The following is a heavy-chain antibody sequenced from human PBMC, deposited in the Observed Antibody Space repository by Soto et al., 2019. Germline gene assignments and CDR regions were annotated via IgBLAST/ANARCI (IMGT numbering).Heavy chain of an antibody. Sequence: ASVKVSCKASGYTFTSYGISWVRQAPGQGLEWMVWISAYNGNTNYAQKLQGRVTMTTDTSTSTAYMELRSLRSDDMAVYYCARDRDIVVVVAAQPPTDDAFDIWGQGTIVTVS. CDR3: ARDRDIVVVVAAQPPTDDAFDI. CDR1: GYTFTSYG. J-gene: IGHJ3*02. CDR2: ISAYNGNT. D-gene: IGHD2-15*01. V-gene: IGHV1-18*03.